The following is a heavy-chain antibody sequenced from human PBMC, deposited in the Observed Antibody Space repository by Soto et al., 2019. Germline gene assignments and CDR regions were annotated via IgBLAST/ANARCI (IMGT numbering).Heavy chain of an antibody. J-gene: IGHJ6*02. CDR2: IDWDDDK. D-gene: IGHD1-1*01. Sequence: KSGPTLVNPTQTLTLTCTFSGFSLSTSGICVSWIRQPPGTALEWLALIDWDDDKYYSTSLKTRLTISKDTSKNQVVLTMTNMDPVDTATYYCARIRRRFGAGTTNYYYYYGMDVWGQGTTVTVSS. CDR1: GFSLSTSGIC. V-gene: IGHV2-70*01. CDR3: ARIRRRFGAGTTNYYYYYGMDV.